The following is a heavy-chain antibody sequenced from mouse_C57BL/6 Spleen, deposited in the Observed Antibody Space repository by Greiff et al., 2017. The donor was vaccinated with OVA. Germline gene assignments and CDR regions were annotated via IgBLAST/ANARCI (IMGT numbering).Heavy chain of an antibody. D-gene: IGHD3-2*02. CDR2: ISDGGSYT. V-gene: IGHV5-4*01. Sequence: EVKLMESGGGLVKPGGSLELSCAASGFTFSSYAMSWVRQTPEKRLEWVATISDGGSYTYYPDNVKGRFTISRDNAKNNLYLQMSHLKSEDTAMYYCARDAGSGNFDYWGQGTTLTVSS. CDR3: ARDAGSGNFDY. CDR1: GFTFSSYA. J-gene: IGHJ2*01.